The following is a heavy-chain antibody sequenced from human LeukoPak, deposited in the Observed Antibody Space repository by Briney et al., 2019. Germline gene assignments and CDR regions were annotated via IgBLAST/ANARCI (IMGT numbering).Heavy chain of an antibody. CDR1: LGSISSSDYS. J-gene: IGHJ4*02. D-gene: IGHD2-21*02. V-gene: IGHV4-39*07. Sequence: SETLSLTCSVSLGSISSSDYSWGWIRQSPGKGLEWIGTMFYNGATKTNPSLSSRVSMSIDTSMNQFSLKLRSLTAADTAVYCALEARSPLPVTDSGDYWGQGTLVTVSS. CDR3: LEARSPLPVTDSGDY. CDR2: MFYNGAT.